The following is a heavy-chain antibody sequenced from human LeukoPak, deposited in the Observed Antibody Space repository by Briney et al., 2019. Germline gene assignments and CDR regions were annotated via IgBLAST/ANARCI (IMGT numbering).Heavy chain of an antibody. CDR3: AVFGLYYYYMDV. J-gene: IGHJ6*03. CDR2: IIPIFGTA. CDR1: GGTFSSYA. Sequence: SAKVSCKASGGTFSSYAISWVRQAPGQGLEWMGGIIPIFGTANYAQKFQGRVTITADESTSTAYMELSSLRSEDTAVYYCAVFGLYYYYMDVWGKGTTVTVSS. V-gene: IGHV1-69*13. D-gene: IGHD3-16*01.